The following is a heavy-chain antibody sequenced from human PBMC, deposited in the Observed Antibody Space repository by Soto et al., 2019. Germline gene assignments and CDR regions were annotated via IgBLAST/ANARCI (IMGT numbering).Heavy chain of an antibody. V-gene: IGHV4-31*03. D-gene: IGHD6-6*01. CDR1: GGSISSGGYY. Sequence: PSETLSLTCTVSGGSISSGGYYWSWIRQHPGKGLEWIGYIYYSGSTYYNPSLKSRVTISVDTSKNQFSLKLSSVTAADTAVYYCARWSSSLYYYYGMDVWGQGTTVTVSS. CDR2: IYYSGST. CDR3: ARWSSSLYYYYGMDV. J-gene: IGHJ6*02.